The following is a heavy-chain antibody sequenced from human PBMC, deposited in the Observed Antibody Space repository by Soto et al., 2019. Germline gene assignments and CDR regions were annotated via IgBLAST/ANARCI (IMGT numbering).Heavy chain of an antibody. CDR2: INPSGGST. CDR3: AREFTIRIAVAGTHFDY. J-gene: IGHJ4*02. D-gene: IGHD6-19*01. V-gene: IGHV1-46*01. Sequence: QVQLVQSGAEVKKPGASVKVSCKASGYSFTNYYMHWVRQAPGQGLEWMGIINPSGGSTSYTEKFQGRVTMTRDTSTSTVYMELSSLRSEDTAVYYCAREFTIRIAVAGTHFDYWGQGTLVTVSS. CDR1: GYSFTNYY.